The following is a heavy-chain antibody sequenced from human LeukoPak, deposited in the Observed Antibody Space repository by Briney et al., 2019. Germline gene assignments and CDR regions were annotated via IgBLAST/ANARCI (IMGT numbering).Heavy chain of an antibody. V-gene: IGHV4-39*01. CDR1: GGSISGSNYY. Sequence: SETLSLTCILSGGSISGSNYYWGWIRQPPGMGLEWIGSIFYSGRTYFNPSLKSRVTISVDTSKNQFSLRLSSVTAADTAVYYCARHEEEDGYNAKTLDYWGQGALVTVSS. D-gene: IGHD5-24*01. CDR2: IFYSGRT. J-gene: IGHJ4*02. CDR3: ARHEEEDGYNAKTLDY.